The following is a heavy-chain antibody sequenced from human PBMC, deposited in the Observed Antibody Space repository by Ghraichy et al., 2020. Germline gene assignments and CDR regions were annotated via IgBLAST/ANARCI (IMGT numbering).Heavy chain of an antibody. D-gene: IGHD4-17*01. V-gene: IGHV3-33*01. Sequence: GGSLRLSCAASGFTFSSYGMHWVRQAPGKGLEWVAVIWYDGSNKYYADSVKGRFTISRDNSKNTLYLQMNSLRAEDTAVYYCARFGTTVAKYYYYYYMDVWGKGTTVTVSS. CDR1: GFTFSSYG. CDR3: ARFGTTVAKYYYYYYMDV. J-gene: IGHJ6*03. CDR2: IWYDGSNK.